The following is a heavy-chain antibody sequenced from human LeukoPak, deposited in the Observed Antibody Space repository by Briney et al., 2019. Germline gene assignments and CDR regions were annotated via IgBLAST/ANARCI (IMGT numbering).Heavy chain of an antibody. D-gene: IGHD3-10*01. Sequence: SETLSLTCAVYGGSFSGYYWSWVRQPPGKGLEWIGEINHSGSTNYNPSLKSRVTISGDTSKNQFSLKLNSVTAADTAVYYCARSHGSGSYYNLNDYWGQGTLVTVSS. CDR1: GGSFSGYY. V-gene: IGHV4-34*01. CDR3: ARSHGSGSYYNLNDY. CDR2: INHSGST. J-gene: IGHJ4*02.